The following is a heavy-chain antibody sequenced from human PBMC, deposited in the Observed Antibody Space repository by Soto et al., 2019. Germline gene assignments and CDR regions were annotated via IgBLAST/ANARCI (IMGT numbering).Heavy chain of an antibody. CDR3: AIGRGQWLYDVFDI. CDR2: ISGSGGTT. D-gene: IGHD6-19*01. Sequence: EVQLLESGGGLVQSGGSLRLSCAASGFTFSSYAMSWVRQAPGKGLEWVSGISGSGGTTYYADSVKGRFTISRDNSKNTLFLQMNSLRAEDTAVYYCAIGRGQWLYDVFDICGQGAMVTVSS. J-gene: IGHJ3*02. CDR1: GFTFSSYA. V-gene: IGHV3-23*01.